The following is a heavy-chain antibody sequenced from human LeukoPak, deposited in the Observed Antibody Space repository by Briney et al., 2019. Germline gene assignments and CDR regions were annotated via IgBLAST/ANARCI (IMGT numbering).Heavy chain of an antibody. V-gene: IGHV4-59*08. CDR3: ARSGYSSSWYGEGFDP. CDR2: TYYSGST. CDR1: GGSISSYY. D-gene: IGHD6-13*01. Sequence: SETLSLTCTVSGGSISSYYWSWIRQPPGKGLEWIGYTYYSGSTNYNPSLKSRVTISVDTSKNQFSLKLSSVTAADTAVYYCARSGYSSSWYGEGFDPWGQGTLVTVSS. J-gene: IGHJ5*02.